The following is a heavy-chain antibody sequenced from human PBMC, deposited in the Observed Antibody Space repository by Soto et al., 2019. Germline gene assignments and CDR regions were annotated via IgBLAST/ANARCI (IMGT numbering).Heavy chain of an antibody. D-gene: IGHD6-13*01. CDR3: ARTIRHSSSWYAVYYFDY. CDR2: IYHSGST. V-gene: IGHV4-4*02. Sequence: QVQLQESGPGLVKPSGTLSLTCAVSGGSISSSNWWSWVRQPPGKGLEWIGEIYHSGSTNYKPSLKCRLTISVDQSKNQFSLKLSSVIAADTAVYYCARTIRHSSSWYAVYYFDYWGQGTLVTVTS. J-gene: IGHJ4*02. CDR1: GGSISSSNW.